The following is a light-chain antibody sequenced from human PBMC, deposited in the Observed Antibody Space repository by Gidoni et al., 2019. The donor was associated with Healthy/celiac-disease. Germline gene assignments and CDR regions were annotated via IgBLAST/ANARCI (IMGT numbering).Light chain of an antibody. CDR3: QQSYSTPRT. CDR1: QSISSY. Sequence: DIPMTTSPSSLSASVGDRVTITFLASQSISSYLNWYQQKPGKAPKLLIYDASSLQSGVPSRFSGSGSGTDFTLTISSLQPEDFATYYCQQSYSTPRTFGQGTKLEIK. V-gene: IGKV1-39*01. J-gene: IGKJ2*01. CDR2: DAS.